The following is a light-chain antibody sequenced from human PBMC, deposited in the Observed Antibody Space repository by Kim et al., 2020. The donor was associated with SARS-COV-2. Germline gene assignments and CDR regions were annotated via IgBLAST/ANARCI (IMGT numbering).Light chain of an antibody. CDR3: QQYNDWPYT. Sequence: EIVMTQSPATLSVSPGERATLSCRASQSVSSNLAWYQQKPGQAPRLLIYGASTRATTIPARFSGSGSGTEFTLTISSLQSEDFAVYYCQQYNDWPYTFGQGTTLEI. CDR2: GAS. CDR1: QSVSSN. J-gene: IGKJ2*01. V-gene: IGKV3-15*01.